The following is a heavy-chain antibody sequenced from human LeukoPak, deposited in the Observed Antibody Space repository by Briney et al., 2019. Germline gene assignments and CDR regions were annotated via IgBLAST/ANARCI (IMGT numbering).Heavy chain of an antibody. V-gene: IGHV3-23*01. CDR3: AKGTGCSSTNCFYYYYMDA. Sequence: GGSLRLSCAASGFTFTTYGMSWVRQTPGKGLEWVSAISGSGGSTYYADSVKGRFTISRDNSKNTLYLQMNSLRAGDTAVYYCAKGTGCSSTNCFYYYYMDAWGKGTTVTISS. CDR1: GFTFTTYG. CDR2: ISGSGGST. D-gene: IGHD2-2*01. J-gene: IGHJ6*03.